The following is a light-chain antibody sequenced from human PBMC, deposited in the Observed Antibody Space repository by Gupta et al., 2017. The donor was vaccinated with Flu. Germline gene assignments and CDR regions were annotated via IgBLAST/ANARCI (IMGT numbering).Light chain of an antibody. V-gene: IGKV2-30*01. Sequence: VTLGQPASISCTSSQGLVYSDGNTYLNWFHQRPGQSPRRLIYLVSNRESGVPDRFSGSGSGTDFTLRISRGEAEDVGVYFCMQGAHWPWAFGQGTXLEVK. J-gene: IGKJ1*01. CDR2: LVS. CDR1: QGLVYSDGNTY. CDR3: MQGAHWPWA.